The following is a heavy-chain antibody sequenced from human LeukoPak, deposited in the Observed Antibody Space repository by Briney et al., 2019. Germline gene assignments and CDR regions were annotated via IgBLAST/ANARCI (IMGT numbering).Heavy chain of an antibody. CDR2: IKQDGSEK. CDR1: GFTFSSYA. V-gene: IGHV3-7*01. D-gene: IGHD3-10*01. Sequence: GGSLRLSCAASGFTFSSYAMSWVRQPPGKGLEWVANIKQDGSEKYYVDSVKGRFTISRDNAKNSLYLQMNSLRAEDTAVYYCARDVWFGELESMYYFDYWGQGTLVTVSS. J-gene: IGHJ4*02. CDR3: ARDVWFGELESMYYFDY.